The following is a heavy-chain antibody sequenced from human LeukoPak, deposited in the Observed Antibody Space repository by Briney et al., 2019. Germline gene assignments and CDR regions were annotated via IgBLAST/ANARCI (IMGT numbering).Heavy chain of an antibody. CDR3: ARSYSSSWSADY. V-gene: IGHV4-59*01. J-gene: IGHJ4*02. CDR1: GGSISSYY. Sequence: SETLSLTCTVSGGSISSYYWSWIRQPPGKGLEWIGFIYYSRTTSYNPSLTSRVTISVDTSKNQFSLKLSPVTAADTAVYYCARSYSSSWSADYWGQGTLVTVSS. CDR2: IYYSRTT. D-gene: IGHD6-13*01.